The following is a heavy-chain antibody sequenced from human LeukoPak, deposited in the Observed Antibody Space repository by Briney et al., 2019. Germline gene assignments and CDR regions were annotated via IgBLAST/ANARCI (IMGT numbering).Heavy chain of an antibody. CDR2: IYTSGST. J-gene: IGHJ6*03. Sequence: TPSETLSLTCTVSGGSISSYYWSWIRQPAGKGLEWIGRIYTSGSTNYNPSLKSRVTMSVDTSKNQFSLKLSSVTAADTAVYYCARGPNWSGWDYYCYYMDVWGKGTTVTVSS. CDR1: GGSISSYY. D-gene: IGHD3-3*01. V-gene: IGHV4-4*07. CDR3: ARGPNWSGWDYYCYYMDV.